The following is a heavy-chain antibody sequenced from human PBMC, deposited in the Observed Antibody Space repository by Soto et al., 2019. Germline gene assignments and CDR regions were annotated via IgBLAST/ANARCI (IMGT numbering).Heavy chain of an antibody. CDR3: ARSIVVVTALDY. CDR1: VYTFTSYA. CDR2: INDGNGNT. J-gene: IGHJ4*02. V-gene: IGHV1-3*05. Sequence: QVQLVQSGAEEKKPGASVKVSCKASVYTFTSYAMHWERQAPGQRLEWLGCINDGNGNTKYSQKFQGRVTITRDTPASTAYMELSSLGAEDTAVYYCARSIVVVTALDYWGQGTLVTVSS. D-gene: IGHD2-21*02.